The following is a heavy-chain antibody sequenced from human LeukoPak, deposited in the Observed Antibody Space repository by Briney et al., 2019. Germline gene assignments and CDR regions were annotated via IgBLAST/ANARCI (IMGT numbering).Heavy chain of an antibody. J-gene: IGHJ4*02. Sequence: GASVKVSCKASGYTFTSYGISWVRQAPGQGLEWMGRIIPIFGTANYAQKFQGRVTITTDESTSTAYMELSSLRSEDTAVYYCARAIPDYGDYVLFYWGQGTLVTVSS. V-gene: IGHV1-69*05. CDR2: IIPIFGTA. D-gene: IGHD4-17*01. CDR3: ARAIPDYGDYVLFY. CDR1: GYTFTSYG.